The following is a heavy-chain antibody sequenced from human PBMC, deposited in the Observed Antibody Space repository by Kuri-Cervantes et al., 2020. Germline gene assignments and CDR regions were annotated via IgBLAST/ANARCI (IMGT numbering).Heavy chain of an antibody. CDR2: ISSSSSYI. CDR1: GFTFSSYS. Sequence: GESLKISCAASGFTFSSYSMNWVRQAPGKGLEWVSSISSSSSYIYYADSVKGRFTISRDNAKNSLYLQMNSPRAEDTAVYYCARAAIVGATKGYFDYWGQGTLVTVSS. D-gene: IGHD1-26*01. CDR3: ARAAIVGATKGYFDY. V-gene: IGHV3-21*01. J-gene: IGHJ4*02.